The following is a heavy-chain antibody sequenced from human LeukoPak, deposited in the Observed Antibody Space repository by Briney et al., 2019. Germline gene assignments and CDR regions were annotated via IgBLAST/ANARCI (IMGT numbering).Heavy chain of an antibody. J-gene: IGHJ4*02. CDR2: MNPNSGNT. V-gene: IGHV1-8*01. CDR3: ARYADGVVVTAEGLGY. Sequence: ASVKVSCKASGYTFTSYDINWVRQATGQGPEWMGWMNPNSGNTGYAQKFQGRVTMTRNTSISTAYMELSSLRSEDTAVYYCARYADGVVVTAEGLGYWGQGTLVTVSS. CDR1: GYTFTSYD. D-gene: IGHD2-21*02.